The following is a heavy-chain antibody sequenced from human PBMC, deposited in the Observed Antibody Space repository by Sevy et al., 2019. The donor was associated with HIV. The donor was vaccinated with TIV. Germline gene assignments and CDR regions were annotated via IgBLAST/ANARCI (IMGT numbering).Heavy chain of an antibody. CDR2: MNPNSGNT. D-gene: IGHD3-3*01. CDR1: GYTFTSYD. J-gene: IGHJ6*02. V-gene: IGHV1-8*01. Sequence: ASVKVSCKASGYTFTSYDINWVRQATGQGLEWMGWMNPNSGNTGYAQKFQGRVTMTRNTSISTAYMELSSLRSEDTAVYYCARSYYDFWSGYYVYYYYGMDVWGQGPTVTVSS. CDR3: ARSYYDFWSGYYVYYYYGMDV.